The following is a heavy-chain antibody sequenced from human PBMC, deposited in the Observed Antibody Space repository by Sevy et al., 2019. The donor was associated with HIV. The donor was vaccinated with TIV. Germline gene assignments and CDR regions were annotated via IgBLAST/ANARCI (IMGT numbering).Heavy chain of an antibody. CDR3: ARAQEFYDYGDYGPAFMPDY. D-gene: IGHD4-17*01. V-gene: IGHV3-33*01. CDR1: GFTFSTYG. CDR2: MWFDGSNT. J-gene: IGHJ4*02. Sequence: GGSLRLSCAASGFTFSTYGMHWVRQAPGKGLEWIAVMWFDGSNTYYADSVKGRFTISRDIAKNSLHLQMNSLRAEDTAVYYCARAQEFYDYGDYGPAFMPDYWGQGTLVTVSS.